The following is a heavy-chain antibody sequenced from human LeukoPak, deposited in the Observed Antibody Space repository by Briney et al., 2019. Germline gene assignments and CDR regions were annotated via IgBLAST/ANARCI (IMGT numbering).Heavy chain of an antibody. D-gene: IGHD3-22*01. Sequence: PSETLSLTCTVSGGSISSYYWSWIRQPPGKGLEWIGYIYYSGSTNYNPSLKSRVTISVDTSKNQFSLKLSSVTAADTAVYYCARGRAYDSSGYYLENFDYWGQGTLVTVSS. CDR1: GGSISSYY. CDR2: IYYSGST. CDR3: ARGRAYDSSGYYLENFDY. J-gene: IGHJ4*02. V-gene: IGHV4-59*12.